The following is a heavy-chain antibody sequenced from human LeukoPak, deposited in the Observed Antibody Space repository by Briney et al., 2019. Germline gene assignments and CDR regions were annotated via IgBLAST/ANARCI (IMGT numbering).Heavy chain of an antibody. J-gene: IGHJ4*02. CDR2: ISGSGGST. CDR3: AKDPLDILTGYLYYFDY. D-gene: IGHD3-9*01. CDR1: GFTFSASD. Sequence: SGGSLRLSCAASGFTFSASDMNWVRQAPGKGLEWVSAISGSGGSTYYADSVKGRFTISRDNSKNTLYLQMNSLRAEDTAVYYCAKDPLDILTGYLYYFDYWGQGTLVTVSS. V-gene: IGHV3-23*01.